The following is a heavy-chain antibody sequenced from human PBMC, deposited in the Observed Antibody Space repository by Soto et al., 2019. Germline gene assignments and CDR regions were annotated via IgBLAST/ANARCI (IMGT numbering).Heavy chain of an antibody. CDR2: INPSGGST. D-gene: IGHD2-2*01. J-gene: IGHJ4*02. CDR3: AREGRGRYCSSTSCYASAHDY. Sequence: QVQLVQSGAEVKKPGASVKVSCKASGYTFTSYYMHWVRQAPGQGLEWMGIINPSGGSTSYAQKFQGRVIMTRDTSTSTVYMELSSLRSEDTAVYYCAREGRGRYCSSTSCYASAHDYWGQGTLVTVSS. CDR1: GYTFTSYY. V-gene: IGHV1-46*03.